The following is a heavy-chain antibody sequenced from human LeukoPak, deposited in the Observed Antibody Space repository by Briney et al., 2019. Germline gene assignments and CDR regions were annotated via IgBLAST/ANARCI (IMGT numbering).Heavy chain of an antibody. CDR3: ARRGDGYKPFDY. V-gene: IGHV1-2*02. CDR1: GYTFTGYY. J-gene: IGHJ4*02. Sequence: ASVKVSCKASGYTFTGYYMHWVRQAPGQGPEWMGWINPNSGGTNYAQKFQGRVTMTRDTSISTAYMELSRLRSDDTAVYYCARRGDGYKPFDYWGLGTLVTVSS. D-gene: IGHD5-24*01. CDR2: INPNSGGT.